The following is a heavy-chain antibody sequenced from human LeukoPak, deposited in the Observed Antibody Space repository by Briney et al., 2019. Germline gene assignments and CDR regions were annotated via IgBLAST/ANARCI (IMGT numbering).Heavy chain of an antibody. Sequence: SETLSLTCTVSGGSIGSYYWSWIRQPPGKGLEWIGYIYYSGSTNYNPSLKSRVTISVDTSKNQFSLKLSSVTAADTAVYYCARDNGKTSSGYSYWGQGTLVTVSS. J-gene: IGHJ4*02. CDR2: IYYSGST. CDR1: GGSIGSYY. V-gene: IGHV4-59*01. CDR3: ARDNGKTSSGYSY. D-gene: IGHD3-22*01.